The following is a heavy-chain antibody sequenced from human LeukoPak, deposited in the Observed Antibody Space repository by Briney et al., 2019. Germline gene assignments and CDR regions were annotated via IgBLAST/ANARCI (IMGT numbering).Heavy chain of an antibody. CDR2: IGTAGDT. CDR1: GFTFSSYD. Sequence: PGGSLRLSCAASGFTFSSYDMHWVRQATGKGLEWVSAIGTAGDTYYPGSVKGRFTISRENAKNSLYLQMNSLRAGDTAVYYCARLGFGEYKDAFDIWGQGTMVTVSS. J-gene: IGHJ3*02. CDR3: ARLGFGEYKDAFDI. V-gene: IGHV3-13*01. D-gene: IGHD3-10*01.